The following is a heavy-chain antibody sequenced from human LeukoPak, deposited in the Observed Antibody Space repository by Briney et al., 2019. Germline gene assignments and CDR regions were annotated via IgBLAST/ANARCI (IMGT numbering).Heavy chain of an antibody. D-gene: IGHD3-3*01. CDR2: IIPIFGTA. Sequence: ASVKVSCKASGGTFSSYAISWVRQAPGQGLEWMGGIIPIFGTANYAQKFQGRVTITTDESTSTAYMELSSLRPEDTAVYYCARSGTVPSYYDFWSGYYFVYWGQGTLVTVSS. J-gene: IGHJ4*02. CDR3: ARSGTVPSYYDFWSGYYFVY. V-gene: IGHV1-69*05. CDR1: GGTFSSYA.